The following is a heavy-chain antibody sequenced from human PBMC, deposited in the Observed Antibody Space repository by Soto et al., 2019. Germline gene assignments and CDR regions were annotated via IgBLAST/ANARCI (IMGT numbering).Heavy chain of an antibody. CDR3: ARTTAVPNTLRSRYFFDY. Sequence: SVPLSLTCCVAGGYGRNKTYYRRWIRQPPGNSVKWIGTVYYTGTPNYNPSLKSRVTISVDLSKNQFSLRLSSVTTAETALYYCARTTAVPNTLRSRYFFDYWVQGTPVPGSS. CDR1: GGYGRNKTYY. V-gene: IGHV4-61*01. CDR2: VYYTGTP. J-gene: IGHJ4*02. D-gene: IGHD4-17*01.